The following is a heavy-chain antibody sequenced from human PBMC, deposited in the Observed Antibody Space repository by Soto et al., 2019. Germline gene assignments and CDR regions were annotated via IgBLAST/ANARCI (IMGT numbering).Heavy chain of an antibody. J-gene: IGHJ5*02. Sequence: SVKVSCKASGGTFSSYAISWVRQAPGQGLEWMGGIIPIFGTANYAQKFQGRVTITADESTSTAYMELSSLRSEDTAVCYCAREDSGYYYDSSGYRRGPNWFDPWGQGTLVTVSS. CDR1: GGTFSSYA. D-gene: IGHD3-22*01. V-gene: IGHV1-69*13. CDR2: IIPIFGTA. CDR3: AREDSGYYYDSSGYRRGPNWFDP.